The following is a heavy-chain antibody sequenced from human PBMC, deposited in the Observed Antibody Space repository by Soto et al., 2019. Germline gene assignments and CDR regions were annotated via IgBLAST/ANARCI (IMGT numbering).Heavy chain of an antibody. D-gene: IGHD3-10*01. CDR1: GYTFTSYA. Sequence: ASVKVSCKASGYTFTSYAMHWVRQAPGQRLEWMGWINAGNGNTKYSQKFQGRVTITRDTSASTAYMELSSLRSEDTAVYYCARERFGDYYYYYGMDVWGQGTTVTVSS. J-gene: IGHJ6*02. V-gene: IGHV1-3*01. CDR3: ARERFGDYYYYYGMDV. CDR2: INAGNGNT.